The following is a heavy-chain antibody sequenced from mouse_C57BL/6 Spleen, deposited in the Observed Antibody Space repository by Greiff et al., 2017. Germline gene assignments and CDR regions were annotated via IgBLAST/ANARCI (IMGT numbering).Heavy chain of an antibody. V-gene: IGHV1-54*01. CDR1: GFAFTNYL. CDR3: ANDCDVRCGY. J-gene: IGHJ3*01. D-gene: IGHD2-4*01. CDR2: INPGSGGT. Sequence: VQLQQSGAELVRPGTSVKVSCKASGFAFTNYLIAWVKQRPGQGLEWIGVINPGSGGTNYTEKFKGKATLTADKSSNTAYLQLSSLTSEGSVVYCCANDCDVRCGYWGQGALGTVSA.